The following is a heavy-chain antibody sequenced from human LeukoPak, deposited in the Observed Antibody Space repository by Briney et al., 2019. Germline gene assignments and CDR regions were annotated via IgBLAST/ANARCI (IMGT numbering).Heavy chain of an antibody. CDR1: GFILNNYA. CDR3: AKDNRRHYTSGPNPNSLH. J-gene: IGHJ4*02. D-gene: IGHD6-19*01. V-gene: IGHV3-9*01. CDR2: ISWNSGTI. Sequence: GGSLRLSCAGSGFILNNYAMHWVRQPPGKGLEWVSGISWNSGTIDYADSVRGRFTISRDNAKNSLYLQMDSLRVEDTAFYYCAKDNRRHYTSGPNPNSLHWGQGALVTVSS.